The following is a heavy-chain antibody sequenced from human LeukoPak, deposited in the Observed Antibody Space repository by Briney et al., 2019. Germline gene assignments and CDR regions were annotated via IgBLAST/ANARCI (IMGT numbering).Heavy chain of an antibody. Sequence: PGGSLRLSCAASGFTFSIYSMSWVRQSPGMGLEWVSYISSSGTTIYYADSVKGRFTISRDTAKNSLYLQMNSLRAEDTAVYYCARDSDNWNSLFVYWGPGTLGTVSS. J-gene: IGHJ4*02. CDR2: ISSSGTTI. D-gene: IGHD1-20*01. CDR1: GFTFSIYS. V-gene: IGHV3-48*01. CDR3: ARDSDNWNSLFVY.